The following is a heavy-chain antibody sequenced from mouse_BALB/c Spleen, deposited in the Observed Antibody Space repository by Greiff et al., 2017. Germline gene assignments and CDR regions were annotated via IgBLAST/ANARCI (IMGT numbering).Heavy chain of an antibody. V-gene: IGHV2-6-7*01. J-gene: IGHJ3*01. CDR2: IWGDGST. CDR1: GFSLTGYG. CDR3: ARYYYGSSYDLAY. D-gene: IGHD1-1*01. Sequence: QVQLQESGPGLVAPSQSLSITCTVSGFSLTGYGVNWVRQPPGKGLEWLGMIWGDGSTDYNSALKSRLSISKDNSKSQVFLKMNSLQTDDTARYYCARYYYGSSYDLAYWGQGTLVTVSA.